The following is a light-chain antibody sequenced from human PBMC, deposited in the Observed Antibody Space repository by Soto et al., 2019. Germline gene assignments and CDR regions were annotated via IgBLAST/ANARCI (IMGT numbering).Light chain of an antibody. CDR2: DAS. Sequence: EIVLTQSPGTLSLSPGGRATLSCRASQSVSTYLAWYQQRPGQAPRLLIYDASYRATDIPPRFSGSGSGTDFTLTISSLEPEDFAVYYCQQRRSWPPTITFGQGTRLEIK. J-gene: IGKJ5*01. V-gene: IGKV3-11*01. CDR3: QQRRSWPPTIT. CDR1: QSVSTY.